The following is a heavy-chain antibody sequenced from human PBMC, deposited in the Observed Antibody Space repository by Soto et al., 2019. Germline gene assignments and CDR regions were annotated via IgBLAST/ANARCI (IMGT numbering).Heavy chain of an antibody. Sequence: SETLSLTCTVSGGSISSYYWSWIRQPPGKGLEWIGYIYYSGSTNYNPSLKSRVTISVDTSKNQFSLKLSSVTAADTAVYYCARGKVVPATAMRGNWFDPWGQGTLVTVSS. CDR2: IYYSGST. CDR1: GGSISSYY. D-gene: IGHD2-2*01. V-gene: IGHV4-59*01. CDR3: ARGKVVPATAMRGNWFDP. J-gene: IGHJ5*02.